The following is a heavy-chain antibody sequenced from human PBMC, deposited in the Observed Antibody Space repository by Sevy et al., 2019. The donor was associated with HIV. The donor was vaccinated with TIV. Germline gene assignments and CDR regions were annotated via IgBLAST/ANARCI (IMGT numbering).Heavy chain of an antibody. CDR1: GFTFDDYG. Sequence: GGSLRLSCAASGFTFDDYGMSWVRQAPGKGLEWVSGVNWNGGSTAYADSVKGRFTISRDNAKNSLYLQMHNLRAEDTALYYCARVSGQQLVGGSFDFWGQGSLVTVSS. V-gene: IGHV3-20*04. CDR3: ARVSGQQLVGGSFDF. J-gene: IGHJ4*02. CDR2: VNWNGGST. D-gene: IGHD6-13*01.